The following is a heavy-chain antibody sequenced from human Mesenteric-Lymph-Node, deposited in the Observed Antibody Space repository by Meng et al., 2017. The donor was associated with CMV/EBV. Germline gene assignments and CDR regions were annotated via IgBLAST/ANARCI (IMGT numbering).Heavy chain of an antibody. Sequence: GGSLRLSCAASGFTFSSFWMHWVRQAPGKGLVWVSRINSDGSSTSYADSVKGRFTISRDNAKNTLYLQMNSLRAEDTAVYYCARYCSSTSCRDAFDIWGQGTMVTVSS. J-gene: IGHJ3*02. V-gene: IGHV3-74*01. D-gene: IGHD2-2*01. CDR3: ARYCSSTSCRDAFDI. CDR2: INSDGSST. CDR1: GFTFSSFW.